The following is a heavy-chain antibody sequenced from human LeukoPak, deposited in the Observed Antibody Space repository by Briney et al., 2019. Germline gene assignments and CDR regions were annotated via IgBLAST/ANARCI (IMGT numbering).Heavy chain of an antibody. V-gene: IGHV7-4-1*02. J-gene: IGHJ6*03. D-gene: IGHD4-23*01. CDR3: ARPELRWSAYYYMDV. CDR1: GYTFTSYA. Sequence: ASVKVSCKASGYTFTSYAMNWVRQAPGQGLEWMGRINTNTGNPTYAQGFTGRFVFSLDTSVSTAYLQINTLKAEDTAVYYCARPELRWSAYYYMDVWGKGTTVTVSS. CDR2: INTNTGNP.